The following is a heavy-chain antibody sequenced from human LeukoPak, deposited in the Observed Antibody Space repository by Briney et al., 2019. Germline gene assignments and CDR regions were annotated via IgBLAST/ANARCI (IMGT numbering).Heavy chain of an antibody. CDR3: ARGGGDYYYMDV. J-gene: IGHJ6*03. Sequence: PGGSLRLSCAAYRFTFSSYSMNWVRQAPGKGLEWVSYISSSSSTIYYADSVKGRFTISRDNAKNSLYLQMNSLRAEDTAVYYCARGGGDYYYMDVWGKGTTVTVSS. V-gene: IGHV3-48*01. CDR1: RFTFSSYS. D-gene: IGHD1-26*01. CDR2: ISSSSSTI.